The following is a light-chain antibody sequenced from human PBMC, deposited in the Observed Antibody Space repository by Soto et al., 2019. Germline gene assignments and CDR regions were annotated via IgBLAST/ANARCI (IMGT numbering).Light chain of an antibody. CDR3: SSWTSSSTLDRV. Sequence: QSVLTQPPSASGSPGQSVTISCTGTSSDVGGYNYVSWYQQHPGKAPELMIYEVSNRPSGVSNRFSGSKSGNTASLTISGLQPEDEADYYCSSWTSSSTLDRVFGTGTKLTVL. V-gene: IGLV2-14*01. J-gene: IGLJ1*01. CDR1: SSDVGGYNY. CDR2: EVS.